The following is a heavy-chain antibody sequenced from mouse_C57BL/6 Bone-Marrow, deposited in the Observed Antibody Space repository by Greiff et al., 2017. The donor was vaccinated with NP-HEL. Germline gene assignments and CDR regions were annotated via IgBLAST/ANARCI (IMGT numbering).Heavy chain of an antibody. CDR2: IHPSDSDT. CDR3: AIKGAYYSNLYYYAMDY. D-gene: IGHD2-5*01. J-gene: IGHJ4*01. CDR1: GYTFTSYW. V-gene: IGHV1-74*01. Sequence: QVQLQQPGAELVKPGASVKVSCKASGYTFTSYWMHWVKQRPGQGLEWIGRIHPSDSDTNYNQKFKGKATLTVDKSSSTAYMQLSSLTSEDSAVYYCAIKGAYYSNLYYYAMDYWGQGTSVTVSS.